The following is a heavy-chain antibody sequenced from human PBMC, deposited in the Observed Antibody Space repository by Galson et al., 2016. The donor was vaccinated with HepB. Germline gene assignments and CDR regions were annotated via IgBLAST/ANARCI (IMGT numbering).Heavy chain of an antibody. CDR1: GFTFDDYT. D-gene: IGHD3-10*01. CDR2: ITWDGANT. V-gene: IGHV3-43*01. CDR3: ARRAVWFREPTQAYYYYGMDV. J-gene: IGHJ6*02. Sequence: SLRLSCAASGFTFDDYTMHWVRQAPGRGLEWVSLITWDGANTYYADSVRGRFTISRDNAKNSLYLQMNSLRDEDTAVYYCARRAVWFREPTQAYYYYGMDVWGQGTTVTVSS.